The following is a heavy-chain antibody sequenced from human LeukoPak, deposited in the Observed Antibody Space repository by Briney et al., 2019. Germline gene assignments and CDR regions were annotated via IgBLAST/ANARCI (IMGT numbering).Heavy chain of an antibody. CDR1: GITLSNYG. J-gene: IGHJ6*03. CDR2: ISGSGGGT. Sequence: GGSLRLSCAVSGITLSNYGMSWVRQAPGKGLEWVAGISGSGGGTNYADSVKGRFTTSRDNAKNTLYLQMNSLRVEDTAVYYCATGGGWEASFGVVTHIDVWGKGTTVTVSS. V-gene: IGHV3-23*01. D-gene: IGHD3-3*01. CDR3: ATGGGWEASFGVVTHIDV.